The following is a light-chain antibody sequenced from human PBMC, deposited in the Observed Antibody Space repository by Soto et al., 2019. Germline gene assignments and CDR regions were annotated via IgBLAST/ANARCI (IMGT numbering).Light chain of an antibody. CDR2: DAS. V-gene: IGKV3-20*01. J-gene: IGKJ4*01. CDR1: QTVSITY. Sequence: EIVMTQSPATLSVSPGERATLSCRSSQTVSITYLTWYQQKPGQAPRLLIYDASSRATGIPDRFSGGGSGTDFTLTISRLEPEDFAVYYCQQFSSYPLTFGGGTKVDI. CDR3: QQFSSYPLT.